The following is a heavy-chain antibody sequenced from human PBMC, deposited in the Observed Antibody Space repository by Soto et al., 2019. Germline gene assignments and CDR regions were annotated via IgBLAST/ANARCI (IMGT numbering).Heavy chain of an antibody. CDR1: GYTFTSYD. CDR3: SRGHLDGYHFDY. V-gene: IGHV1-8*01. D-gene: IGHD5-12*01. CDR2: MNPNSGNT. Sequence: QVQLVQSGAEVKKPGASVKVSCKASGYTFTSYDINWVRQATGQGLEWMGWMNPNSGNTGYAQKFQGRVTMTRNTSIGTAYMELGSLRSEDAAVYYRSRGHLDGYHFDYWVQGTLVTVSS. J-gene: IGHJ4*02.